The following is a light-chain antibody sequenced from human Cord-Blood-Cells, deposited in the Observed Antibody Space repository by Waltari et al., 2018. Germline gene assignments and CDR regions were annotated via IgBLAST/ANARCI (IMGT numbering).Light chain of an antibody. Sequence: QSALTQPASVSGSPGQSITIPCTGTSSDVGGYNYFSWSQQHPAKAPNLMIYDVSKRPSGVSNRFSGSKSGNTASLTISGLQAEDEADYYCSSYTSSSTWVFGGGTKLTVL. J-gene: IGLJ3*02. CDR3: SSYTSSSTWV. V-gene: IGLV2-14*01. CDR2: DVS. CDR1: SSDVGGYNY.